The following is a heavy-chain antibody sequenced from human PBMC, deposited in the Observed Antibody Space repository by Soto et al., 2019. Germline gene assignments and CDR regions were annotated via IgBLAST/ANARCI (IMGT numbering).Heavy chain of an antibody. Sequence: EVQLVESGGGLIQPGGSLRLSFAASGFTVSSNYMSWVRQAPGKGLEWVSVIYSGGSTYYADSVKGRFTISRDNSKSTLYLQMNSLRAEDTAVYYCARVPTIFGVVTTYSGMDVWGQGTTVTVSS. J-gene: IGHJ6*02. D-gene: IGHD3-3*01. V-gene: IGHV3-53*01. CDR2: IYSGGST. CDR1: GFTVSSNY. CDR3: ARVPTIFGVVTTYSGMDV.